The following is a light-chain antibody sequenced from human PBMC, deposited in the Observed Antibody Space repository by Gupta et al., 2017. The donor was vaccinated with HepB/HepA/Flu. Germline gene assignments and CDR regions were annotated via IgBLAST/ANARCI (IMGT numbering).Light chain of an antibody. CDR1: QSISSY. CDR3: QQSDSTPRT. V-gene: IGKV1-39*01. J-gene: IGKJ1*01. Sequence: DIQMTQSPSSLSASVGDRVTITCRASQSISSYLIWYQQKPGKAPKILIYAASSLQSGVPSRVSGSGSGTDFTLTISSLQPEDFAAYYCQQSDSTPRTFGQGTKVEIK. CDR2: AAS.